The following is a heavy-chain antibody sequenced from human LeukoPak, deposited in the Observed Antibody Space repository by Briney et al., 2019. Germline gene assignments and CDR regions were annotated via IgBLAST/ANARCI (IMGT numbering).Heavy chain of an antibody. Sequence: AGVKVSCKASGYSFTWHYMQWVGQPPAQGREGVGWINPKSGGTNYAPNFQGRVTMTRDTSISTAYMKLSRLRSDDTALYYCASLGISGRGTVFDNWGQGTLVTASS. D-gene: IGHD1-14*01. CDR1: GYSFTWHY. V-gene: IGHV1-2*02. CDR2: INPKSGGT. CDR3: ASLGISGRGTVFDN. J-gene: IGHJ3*02.